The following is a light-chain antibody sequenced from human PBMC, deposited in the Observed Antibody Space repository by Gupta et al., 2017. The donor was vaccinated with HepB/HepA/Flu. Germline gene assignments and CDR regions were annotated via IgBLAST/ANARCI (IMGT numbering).Light chain of an antibody. CDR1: QSVRSN. CDR2: GAS. J-gene: IGKJ1*01. V-gene: IGKV3-15*01. CDR3: QQYNSWPRA. Sequence: EIVMTQSPVTLSVSPGERATLSCRASQSVRSNLACYQQKPGQTPRLLIYGASTRATGIPARFSGSGSGTEFTLTISSLQSEDFAVYYCQQYNSWPRAFGQGTKVEIK.